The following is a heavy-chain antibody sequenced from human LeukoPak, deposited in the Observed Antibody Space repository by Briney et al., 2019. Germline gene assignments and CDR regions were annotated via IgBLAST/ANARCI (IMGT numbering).Heavy chain of an antibody. Sequence: PGGSLRLSCAASGVTFSSYAMSWGRQAPGKGLEWVSAISGSGGSTYYADSVKGRFTISRDNSKNTLYLQMNSLRAEDTAVYYCANEPAIEYSSNWFDPWGQGTLVTVSS. CDR3: ANEPAIEYSSNWFDP. CDR2: ISGSGGST. CDR1: GVTFSSYA. D-gene: IGHD6-6*01. J-gene: IGHJ5*02. V-gene: IGHV3-23*01.